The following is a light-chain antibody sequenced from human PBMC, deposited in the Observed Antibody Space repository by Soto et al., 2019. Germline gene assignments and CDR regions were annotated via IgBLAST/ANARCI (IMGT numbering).Light chain of an antibody. CDR2: EAS. J-gene: IGKJ1*01. V-gene: IGKV1-5*03. Sequence: DIQMTQSPSTLSASIGDRVTITCRASQDISRWLAWYQQKPGKAPKLLIYEASSLDGGIPSRFRGSGSGTEFTLTITGLQPDDFATYYCQQQYNYFRTCGPGTKLEIK. CDR3: QQQYNYFRT. CDR1: QDISRW.